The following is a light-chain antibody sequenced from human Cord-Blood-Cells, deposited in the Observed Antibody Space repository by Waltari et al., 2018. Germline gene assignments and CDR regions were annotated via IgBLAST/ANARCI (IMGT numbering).Light chain of an antibody. J-gene: IGKJ3*01. V-gene: IGKV3-15*01. CDR1: QSVSSN. Sequence: EIVMTQSPATLSVSPGERATLSCRASQSVSSNLAWYQQKPGQAPGLLLYGASTRATGIPASFSGRGSGTEFTITISSLQSEDFAVYYGQQYNNWPPGTFGPGTNVDI. CDR3: QQYNNWPPGT. CDR2: GAS.